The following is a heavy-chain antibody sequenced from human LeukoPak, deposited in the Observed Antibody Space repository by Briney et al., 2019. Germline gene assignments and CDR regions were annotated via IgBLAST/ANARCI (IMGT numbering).Heavy chain of an antibody. CDR1: GGSIRSSYYY. D-gene: IGHD6-6*01. Sequence: SETLSLTCTVSGGSIRSSYYYWGWIRQPPGKGLEWIGEINHSGSTNYNPSLKSRVTISVDTSKNQFSLKLSSVTAADTAVYYCARGVLRADYWGQGTLVTVSS. CDR3: ARGVLRADY. J-gene: IGHJ4*02. CDR2: INHSGST. V-gene: IGHV4-39*07.